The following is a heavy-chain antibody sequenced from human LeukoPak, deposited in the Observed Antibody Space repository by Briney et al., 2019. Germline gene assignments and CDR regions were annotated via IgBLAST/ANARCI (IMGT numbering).Heavy chain of an antibody. CDR1: RFTFSSYA. V-gene: IGHV3-30-3*01. Sequence: GRSLRLSCAASRFTFSSYAVHWVRQAPGKGLEWVAVISYDGSNKYYADSVKGRFTISRDNSKNTLYLQMNSLRAEDTAVYYCARRAAAGTPYYYYGMDVWGQGTTVTVSS. CDR3: ARRAAAGTPYYYYGMDV. D-gene: IGHD6-13*01. CDR2: ISYDGSNK. J-gene: IGHJ6*02.